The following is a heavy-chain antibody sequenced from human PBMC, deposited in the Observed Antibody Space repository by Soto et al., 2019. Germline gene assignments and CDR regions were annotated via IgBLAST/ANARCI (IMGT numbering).Heavy chain of an antibody. CDR1: GGSISSSSYY. D-gene: IGHD6-13*01. J-gene: IGHJ4*02. CDR2: ICYSGST. Sequence: SETLSLTCTVSGGSISSSSYYWGWIRQPPGKGLEWIGSICYSGSTYYNPSLKSRVTISVDTSKNQFSLKLSSVTAADTAVYYCARPRGIAAAGSPFDYWGQGTLVTVSS. V-gene: IGHV4-39*01. CDR3: ARPRGIAAAGSPFDY.